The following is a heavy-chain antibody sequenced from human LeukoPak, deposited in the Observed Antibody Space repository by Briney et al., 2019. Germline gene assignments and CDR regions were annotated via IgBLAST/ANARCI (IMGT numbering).Heavy chain of an antibody. CDR2: IHRDGRT. CDR1: GVSISSSEW. V-gene: IGHV4-4*02. D-gene: IGHD3-9*01. J-gene: IGHJ4*02. Sequence: SETLSLTCAVSGVSISSSEWWIWVRQPPGQGLEWIGEIHRDGRTRYNPSLKSRVTMAMDYSKNQFSLSVTSVTAADTAIYYCGKTDIYFNPIDYWGPGSLVTVSS. CDR3: GKTDIYFNPIDY.